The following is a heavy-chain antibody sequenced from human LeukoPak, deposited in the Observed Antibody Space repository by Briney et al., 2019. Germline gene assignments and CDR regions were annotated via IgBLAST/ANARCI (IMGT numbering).Heavy chain of an antibody. CDR2: IYYSGST. CDR1: GGSISSSSYY. D-gene: IGHD1-26*01. CDR3: XSLRERSYYARGFDY. V-gene: IGHV4-39*01. Sequence: SEALSLTCTVSGGSISSSSYYWGWIRQPPGKGLEWIGSIYYSGSTYYSPSLKSRVTISVDTSKNQFSLKLSSLTAADTAIYYXXSLRERSYYARGFDYWGQGTLVTVSS. J-gene: IGHJ4*02.